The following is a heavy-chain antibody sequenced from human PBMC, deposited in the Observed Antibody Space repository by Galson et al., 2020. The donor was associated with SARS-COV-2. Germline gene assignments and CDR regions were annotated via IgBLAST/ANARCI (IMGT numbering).Heavy chain of an antibody. V-gene: IGHV1-8*01. CDR3: ARGSTSHTLYDFWGGYGYGAYGMDV. J-gene: IGHJ6*02. Sequence: GESLKISCKASGYTFTTYDINWVRQATGQGLEWMGWMNPDNGNTGYAQKFQGRVTMTRDTSIDTAYMELSSLRSEDTAVYYCARGSTSHTLYDFWGGYGYGAYGMDVWGQGTTVTVS. CDR2: MNPDNGNT. CDR1: GYTFTTYD. D-gene: IGHD3-3*01.